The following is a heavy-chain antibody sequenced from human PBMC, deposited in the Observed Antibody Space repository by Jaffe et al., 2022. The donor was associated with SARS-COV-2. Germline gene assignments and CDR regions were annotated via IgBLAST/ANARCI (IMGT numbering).Heavy chain of an antibody. V-gene: IGHV1-18*01. CDR1: GYTFSRYG. Sequence: QVQLVQSGAEVREPGASVKVSCKTSGYTFSRYGINWVRQAPGQGLEWMGWITAYNLNTNYAEKFQGRVTITTDTSTSTAYMELRSLESDDTAVYYCATELYAPYWGQGTLVTVSS. CDR2: ITAYNLNT. J-gene: IGHJ4*02. CDR3: ATELYAPY. D-gene: IGHD3-16*01.